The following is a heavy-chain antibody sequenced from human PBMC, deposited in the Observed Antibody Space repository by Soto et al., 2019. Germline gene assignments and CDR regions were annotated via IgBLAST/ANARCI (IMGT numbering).Heavy chain of an antibody. CDR1: GGSFSGYY. CDR3: ARVRRRAAAGPFFDY. CDR2: INHSGST. Sequence: TSETLSLTCAVYGGSFSGYYWSWIRQPPGKGLEWIGEINHSGSTNYNPSLKSRVTISVDTSKNQFSLKLSSVTAADTAVYYCARVRRRAAAGPFFDYWGQGTLVTVSS. J-gene: IGHJ4*02. D-gene: IGHD6-13*01. V-gene: IGHV4-34*01.